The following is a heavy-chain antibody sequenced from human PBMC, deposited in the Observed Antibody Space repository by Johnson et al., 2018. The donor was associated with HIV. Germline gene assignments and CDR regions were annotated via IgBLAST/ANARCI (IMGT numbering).Heavy chain of an antibody. J-gene: IGHJ3*02. CDR3: VKDRGRPGTPAALDI. D-gene: IGHD3-10*01. V-gene: IGHV3-30*18. Sequence: QVQLVESGGGVVQPGRSLRLSCGASGFSFSSYGMHWVRQAPGKGLEWVEVLWYDGRNKYYADSVKGRFTVSREHSKNTRYLQRNSLGAEDTALYYCVKDRGRPGTPAALDIWGQGTMVTVSS. CDR1: GFSFSSYG. CDR2: LWYDGRNK.